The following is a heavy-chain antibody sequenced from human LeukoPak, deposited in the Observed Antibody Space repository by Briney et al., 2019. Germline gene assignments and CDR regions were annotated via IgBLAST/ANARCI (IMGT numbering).Heavy chain of an antibody. CDR2: ISAYNGNT. CDR3: ARVTGKGGNRGRFDP. V-gene: IGHV1-18*04. Sequence: ASVKVSCKASGYTFTGYYMHWVRQAPGQGLEWMGWISAYNGNTNYAQKLQGRVTMTTDTSTSTAYMELRSLRSDDTAVYYCARVTGKGGNRGRFDPWGQGTLVTVSS. J-gene: IGHJ5*02. CDR1: GYTFTGYY. D-gene: IGHD1-14*01.